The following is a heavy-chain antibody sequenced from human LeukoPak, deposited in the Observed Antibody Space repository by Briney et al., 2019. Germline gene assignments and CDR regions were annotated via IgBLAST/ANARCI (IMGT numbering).Heavy chain of an antibody. CDR2: ISSGSTYI. Sequence: GGSLRLSCAASGFTFDTYSINWVRQAPGKGLEWVSSISSGSTYIYYADSVKGRFTISRDNAKNSLSLQMNSPRADDTAVYYCARGSGSGWSWGTNYFDYWGQGTLVTVSS. V-gene: IGHV3-21*01. CDR3: ARGSGSGWSWGTNYFDY. J-gene: IGHJ4*02. D-gene: IGHD6-19*01. CDR1: GFTFDTYS.